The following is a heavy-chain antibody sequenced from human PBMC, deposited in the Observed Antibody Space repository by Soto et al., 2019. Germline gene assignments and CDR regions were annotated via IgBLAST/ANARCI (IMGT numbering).Heavy chain of an antibody. CDR1: GYTFTSYA. D-gene: IGHD3-3*01. CDR3: ARGNHNDFWSGYYTGGDY. Sequence: ASVKVSCKASGYTFTSYAMHWVRQAPGQRLEWMGWINAGNGNTKYSQKFQGRGTITRDTSASTAYMELGSLRSEDTAVYYCARGNHNDFWSGYYTGGDYWGQGTLVTVSS. CDR2: INAGNGNT. V-gene: IGHV1-3*01. J-gene: IGHJ4*02.